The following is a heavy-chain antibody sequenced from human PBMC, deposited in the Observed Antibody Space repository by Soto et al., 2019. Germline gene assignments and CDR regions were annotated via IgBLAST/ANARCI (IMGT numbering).Heavy chain of an antibody. CDR2: INHSGST. D-gene: IGHD3-22*01. CDR1: GGNLRDHY. Sequence: SVPMRVRCAVYGGNLRDHYCSWSRQHPRKGLEWIGEINHSGSTNYNPSLKSRVTISVDTSKNQFSLKLSSVTAADTAVYYCARGLYAGTYYAYYDSSGYYPFDYWGQGNLVTVSS. V-gene: IGHV4-34*01. J-gene: IGHJ4*02. CDR3: ARGLYAGTYYAYYDSSGYYPFDY.